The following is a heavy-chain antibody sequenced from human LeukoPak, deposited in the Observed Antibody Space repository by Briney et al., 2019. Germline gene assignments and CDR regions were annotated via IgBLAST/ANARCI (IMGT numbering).Heavy chain of an antibody. CDR1: GYTFTDYY. V-gene: IGHV1-18*04. CDR2: ISAYNGNT. J-gene: IGHJ3*02. D-gene: IGHD3-9*01. Sequence: GASVKVSCKASGYTFTDYYIHWVRQAPGQGLEWMGWISAYNGNTNYAQKLQGRVTMTTDTSTSTAYMELRSLRSDDTAVYYCASGNYDTLTGYFPRDAFDIWGQGTMVTVSS. CDR3: ASGNYDTLTGYFPRDAFDI.